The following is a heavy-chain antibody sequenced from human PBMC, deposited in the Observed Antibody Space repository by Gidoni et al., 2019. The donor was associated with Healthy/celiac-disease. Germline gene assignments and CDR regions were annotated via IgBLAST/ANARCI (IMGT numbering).Heavy chain of an antibody. J-gene: IGHJ4*02. CDR2: IIPIFGTA. CDR1: GGTFSSYA. V-gene: IGHV1-69*01. Sequence: QVQLVQSGAGVKKPGSSVKVSCKASGGTFSSYANSWVRQAPGQGIEWMGGIIPIFGTANYAQKFQGRVTITADESTSTAYMELSSLRSEYTAVYDCAREGSSYGNFDYWGQGTLVTVSS. CDR3: AREGSSYGNFDY. D-gene: IGHD5-18*01.